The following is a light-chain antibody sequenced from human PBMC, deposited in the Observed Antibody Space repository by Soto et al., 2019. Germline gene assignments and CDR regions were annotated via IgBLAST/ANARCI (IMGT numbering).Light chain of an antibody. V-gene: IGLV1-40*01. CDR3: QSYDSSPSGYV. J-gene: IGLJ1*01. Sequence: LAQRPSLAGGPCERFTIACTGSGSNIGAGSDVHWYQQLPGTAPKLVIYANNNRPSGVPDRFSGSKSGTSASLAITGLQAEDEADYYCQSYDSSPSGYVFGTGTKVTVL. CDR2: ANN. CDR1: GSNIGAGSD.